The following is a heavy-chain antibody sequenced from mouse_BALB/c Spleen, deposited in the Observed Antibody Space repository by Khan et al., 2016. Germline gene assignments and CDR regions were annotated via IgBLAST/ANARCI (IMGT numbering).Heavy chain of an antibody. D-gene: IGHD2-3*01. CDR3: ARWDAGYNWYFDV. CDR2: ISYSGST. CDR1: GYSITSDYA. Sequence: EVQLQESGPGLVKPSQSLSLTCTVTGYSITSDYAWNWIRQFPGNKLEWMGYISYSGSTSYNPSLKSRISITRDTSKNQFFLQLNSVTTEDTATYYCARWDAGYNWYFDVWGAGTTVTVSS. V-gene: IGHV3-2*02. J-gene: IGHJ1*01.